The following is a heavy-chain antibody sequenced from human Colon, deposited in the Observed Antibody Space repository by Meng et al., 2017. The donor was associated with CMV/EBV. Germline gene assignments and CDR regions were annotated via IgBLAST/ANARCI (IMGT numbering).Heavy chain of an antibody. V-gene: IGHV3-15*01. J-gene: IGHJ6*03. CDR3: ARGNPMTTVTTVRGSYYYYSMDV. CDR2: VRSKAAGGAA. D-gene: IGHD4-17*01. Sequence: GESLKISCAASGVTFSDAWMNWVRQTPGKGLEWVGRVRSKAAGGAADYAAPVKGRFTISRDDSENMVYLQMSSLRAEDTAVYYCARGNPMTTVTTVRGSYYYYSMDVWGRGTTVTVSS. CDR1: GVTFSDAW.